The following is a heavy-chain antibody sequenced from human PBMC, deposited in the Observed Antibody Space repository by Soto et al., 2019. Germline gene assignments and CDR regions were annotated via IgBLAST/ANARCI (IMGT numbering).Heavy chain of an antibody. CDR1: GFTFSSYA. Sequence: PGGSLRLSCAASGFTFSSYAMSWVRQAPGKGLEWVSAISGSGGSTYYADSVKGRFTISRDNSKNTLYLQMNSLRAEDTAVYYCAKDRKIVGAPISFSYWGQGTLVTVSS. V-gene: IGHV3-23*01. CDR2: ISGSGGST. J-gene: IGHJ4*02. CDR3: AKDRKIVGAPISFSY. D-gene: IGHD1-26*01.